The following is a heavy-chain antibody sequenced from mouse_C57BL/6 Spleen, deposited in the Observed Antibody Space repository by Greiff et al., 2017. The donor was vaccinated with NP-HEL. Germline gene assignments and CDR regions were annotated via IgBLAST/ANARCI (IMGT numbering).Heavy chain of an antibody. D-gene: IGHD1-1*01. CDR3: ARDGSRDYYAMDY. CDR1: GYSITSGYY. Sequence: ESGPGLVKPSQSLSLTCSVTGYSITSGYYWNWIRQFPGNKLEWMGYISYDGSNNYNPSLKNRISITRDTSKNQFFLKLNSVTTEDTATYYCARDGSRDYYAMDYWGQGTSVTVSS. CDR2: ISYDGSN. V-gene: IGHV3-6*01. J-gene: IGHJ4*01.